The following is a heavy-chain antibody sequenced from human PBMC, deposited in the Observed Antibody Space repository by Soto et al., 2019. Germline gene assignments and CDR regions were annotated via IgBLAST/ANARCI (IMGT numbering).Heavy chain of an antibody. J-gene: IGHJ3*02. Sequence: GGSLRLSCEASGITFSNAWMNWVRQAPGKGLEYIGRIRSKTDGGTTEYVAPVEGRFTISRDDSKNTMYLQMSGLKTEDTAVYYCTTTRPGTNVFDNWGQGTLVTVSS. V-gene: IGHV3-15*01. CDR1: GITFSNAW. CDR2: IRSKTDGGTT. D-gene: IGHD6-13*01. CDR3: TTTRPGTNVFDN.